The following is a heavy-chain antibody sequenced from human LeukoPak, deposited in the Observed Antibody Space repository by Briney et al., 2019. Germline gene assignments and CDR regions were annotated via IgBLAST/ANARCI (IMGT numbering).Heavy chain of an antibody. D-gene: IGHD4-17*01. Sequence: GGSLRLSCAASGFTFSTYAMSWVRQAPGKGLDWVSTISDGGSGTHYADSVKGRFTISRDNSKNTVYLQINSLRAEDTAVYYCAKALYGDYGRFDYWGQGTLVTVS. J-gene: IGHJ4*02. V-gene: IGHV3-23*01. CDR2: ISDGGSGT. CDR1: GFTFSTYA. CDR3: AKALYGDYGRFDY.